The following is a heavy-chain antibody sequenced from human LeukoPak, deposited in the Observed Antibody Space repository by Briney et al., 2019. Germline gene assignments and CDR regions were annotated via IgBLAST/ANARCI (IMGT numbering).Heavy chain of an antibody. CDR2: IYTSGST. V-gene: IGHV4-61*02. Sequence: SQTLSLTCTVSDGSISSALYYWSWIRQPAGKGLEWIGRIYTSGSTNYNPSLKSRVTMSVDTSKNQFSLKLSSVTAADTAVYYCAGGGTSAYYYYMDVWGKGTTVTVSS. D-gene: IGHD2-15*01. CDR3: AGGGTSAYYYYMDV. J-gene: IGHJ6*03. CDR1: DGSISSALYY.